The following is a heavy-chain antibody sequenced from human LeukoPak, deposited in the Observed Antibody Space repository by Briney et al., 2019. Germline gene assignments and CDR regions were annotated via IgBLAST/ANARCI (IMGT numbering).Heavy chain of an antibody. Sequence: GGSLRLSCAASGFTFDDYTMHWVRQAPGKGLEWVSLISWDGGSTYYADSVKGRFTISRDNSKNSLYLQMNSLRTEDTALYYCAKDKGVTIVGASEFDYWGQGTLVTVSS. CDR2: ISWDGGST. D-gene: IGHD1-26*01. CDR1: GFTFDDYT. J-gene: IGHJ4*02. CDR3: AKDKGVTIVGASEFDY. V-gene: IGHV3-43*01.